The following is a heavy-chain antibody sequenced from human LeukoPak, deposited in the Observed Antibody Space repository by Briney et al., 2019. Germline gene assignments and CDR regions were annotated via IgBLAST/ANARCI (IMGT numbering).Heavy chain of an antibody. V-gene: IGHV3-11*01. CDR2: ISSSGNNI. Sequence: GGSLRLSCAASGFTFSDYYMSWFRLAPGKGLEWVSYISSSGNNIYYADSVKGRFTISRDNAKNSLYLQMSSLRAEDTAVYYCARKTIVVVTPTEYWGQGTLVTVSS. CDR1: GFTFSDYY. J-gene: IGHJ4*02. D-gene: IGHD3-22*01. CDR3: ARKTIVVVTPTEY.